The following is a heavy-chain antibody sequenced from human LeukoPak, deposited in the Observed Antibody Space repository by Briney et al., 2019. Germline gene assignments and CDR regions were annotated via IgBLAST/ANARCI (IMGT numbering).Heavy chain of an antibody. J-gene: IGHJ6*03. CDR1: GFTFSSYA. V-gene: IGHV3-23*01. CDR2: ISGSGGST. Sequence: HAGGSLRLSCAASGFTFSSYAMSWVRQAPGKGLEWVSAISGSGGSTYYADSVKGRFTISRDNSKNTLYLQMNSLRAEDTAVYYCAKERFLEWFFIEEYYFYMDVWGKGTTVTVS. CDR3: AKERFLEWFFIEEYYFYMDV. D-gene: IGHD3-3*01.